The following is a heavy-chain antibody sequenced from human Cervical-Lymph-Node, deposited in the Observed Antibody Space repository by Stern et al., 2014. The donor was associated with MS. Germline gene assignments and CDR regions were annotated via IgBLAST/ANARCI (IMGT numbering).Heavy chain of an antibody. D-gene: IGHD6-19*01. CDR1: GGSVSSDH. J-gene: IGHJ4*02. CDR3: ARQRQGSGWAYFFDY. Sequence: VQLQESGPGLVKPSETLSLTCTVSGGSVSSDHWSWIRQSPEKGLEWIGYIYHSATTNYNPSCGSRVTMSLDTSRTRFSRRLTSVTAADTAVYYCARQRQGSGWAYFFDYWGQGTPVIVSS. V-gene: IGHV4-59*08. CDR2: IYHSATT.